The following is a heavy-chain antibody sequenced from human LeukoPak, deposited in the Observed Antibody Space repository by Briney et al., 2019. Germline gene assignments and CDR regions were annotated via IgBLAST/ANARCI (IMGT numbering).Heavy chain of an antibody. Sequence: GGSLRLSCAASGFTFSSYAMSWVRQAPGKGLEWVSAISGRGGSTYYADSVKGWVTISRDNIRNSLYLQMNSRRGKATAVYYCAKGVKKSIGATYAWGQGTLVTVSS. V-gene: IGHV3-23*01. CDR3: AKGVKKSIGATYA. J-gene: IGHJ4*02. CDR1: GFTFSSYA. CDR2: ISGRGGST. D-gene: IGHD5-12*01.